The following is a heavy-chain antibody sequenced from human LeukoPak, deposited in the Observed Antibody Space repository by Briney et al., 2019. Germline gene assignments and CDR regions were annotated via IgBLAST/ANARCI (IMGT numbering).Heavy chain of an antibody. D-gene: IGHD3-22*01. V-gene: IGHV4-30-4*01. CDR3: AVLRGYYPTNWFDP. CDR1: GGSISSGDYY. Sequence: SETLSFTCTVSGGSISSGDYYWSWIRQPPGKGLEWIGYIYYSGSTYYNPSLKSRVTISVDTSKNQFSLKLSSVTAADTAVYYCAVLRGYYPTNWFDPWGQGTLVTVSS. CDR2: IYYSGST. J-gene: IGHJ5*02.